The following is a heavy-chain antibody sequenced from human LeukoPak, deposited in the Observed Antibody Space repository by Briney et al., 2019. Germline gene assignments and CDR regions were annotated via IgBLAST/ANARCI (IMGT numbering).Heavy chain of an antibody. Sequence: GGSLRVSCAASGFTFSSYAMHWVRQAPGKGLGWVAVISYDGSNNCYADSVKGRFTISRDNSKSTLYLQLNSLKASETAVYYCARESGPTVVKRRWDAFDIWRQGTMVTVAS. V-gene: IGHV3-30-3*01. J-gene: IGHJ3*02. CDR3: ARESGPTVVKRRWDAFDI. D-gene: IGHD4-23*01. CDR1: GFTFSSYA. CDR2: ISYDGSNN.